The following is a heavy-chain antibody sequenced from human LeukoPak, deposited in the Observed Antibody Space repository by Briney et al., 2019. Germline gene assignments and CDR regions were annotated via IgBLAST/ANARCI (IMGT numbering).Heavy chain of an antibody. CDR2: IHTGGTT. J-gene: IGHJ4*02. CDR3: AKAGVISGWDY. Sequence: GGSLRLSCVASGFDISYNYVGWVRQAPGKGLEWVSVIHTGGTTHYADSVKGRFTISKDNSNNTVYLQMNSVRVEDTAVYYCAKAGVISGWDYWGQGVLVTVSS. D-gene: IGHD3-3*02. CDR1: GFDISYNY. V-gene: IGHV3-53*01.